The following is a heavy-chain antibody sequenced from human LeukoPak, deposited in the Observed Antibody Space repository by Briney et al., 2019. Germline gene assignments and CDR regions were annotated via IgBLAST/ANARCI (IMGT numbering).Heavy chain of an antibody. V-gene: IGHV3-7*01. CDR3: ARAYSSNWYDAFDL. J-gene: IGHJ3*01. CDR2: IKEDGSEK. D-gene: IGHD6-13*01. CDR1: GFIFSDYW. Sequence: GGSLRLSCAASGFIFSDYWMSWVRQAPGKGLEWAANIKEDGSEKYYVDSVKGRFTISRDNAKNSLYLQMNRLRAEDTAIYYCARAYSSNWYDAFDLWGQGTMVTVSS.